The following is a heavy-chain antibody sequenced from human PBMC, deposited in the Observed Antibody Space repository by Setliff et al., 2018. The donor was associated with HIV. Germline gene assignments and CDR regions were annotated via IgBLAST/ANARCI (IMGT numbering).Heavy chain of an antibody. CDR3: AKLDYYDYSGSWARKVAIDF. D-gene: IGHD3-22*01. J-gene: IGHJ3*01. CDR2: IQSGGII. Sequence: GGSLRLSCAASGLTLSNSAMTWVRQKPGRGLEWVSLIQSGGIIYYADSVEGRFTISRDNSNNTLSLQMSSLRAEDTALYYCAKLDYYDYSGSWARKVAIDFWGRGTMVTVSS. CDR1: GLTLSNSA. V-gene: IGHV3-23*01.